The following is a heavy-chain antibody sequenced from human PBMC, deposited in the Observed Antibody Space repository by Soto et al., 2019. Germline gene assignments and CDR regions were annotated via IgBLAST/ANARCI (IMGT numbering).Heavy chain of an antibody. CDR3: ATRANSSSWLGTFGR. J-gene: IGHJ5*02. V-gene: IGHV1-2*02. CDR1: GYTFTGSY. Sequence: ASVKVSCKASGYTFTGSYMHWVRQAPGQGLEWMGWINPNSGGTNYAQKFQGRVTMTRDTSISTAYIERSRLRSDDTAVYYCATRANSSSWLGTFGRWGQGTLGTASS. D-gene: IGHD6-13*01. CDR2: INPNSGGT.